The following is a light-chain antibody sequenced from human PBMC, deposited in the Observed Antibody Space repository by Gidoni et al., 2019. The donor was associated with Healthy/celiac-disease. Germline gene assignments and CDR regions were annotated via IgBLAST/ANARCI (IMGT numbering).Light chain of an antibody. J-gene: IGLJ1*01. CDR2: EVS. CDR3: SSYTSSSTDV. CDR1: SSDVGGYNY. V-gene: IGLV2-14*01. Sequence: SALTQPPSVSGSPGQSITISCTGTSSDVGGYNYVSWYHQHPGKAHKLMIYEVSNRPSGVSNRFSGSKSGNTASLTISGLQAEDEADYYCSSYTSSSTDVFGTGTKVTAL.